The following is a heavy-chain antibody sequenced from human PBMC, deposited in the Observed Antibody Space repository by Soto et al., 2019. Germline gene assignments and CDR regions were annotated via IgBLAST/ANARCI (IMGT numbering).Heavy chain of an antibody. D-gene: IGHD3-10*01. Sequence: QVHLQQWGAGLLKPSETLSLTCAVYGGSFSGYYWSWIRQPPGKGLAWIGGINNGGSSNYHPSLKSRGSMSVGTSNNQFSLKLTSVSAADTAVYYCARGRGDGYNQNWYFDLWGRGTLVTVSS. V-gene: IGHV4-34*01. CDR1: GGSFSGYY. CDR2: INNGGSS. J-gene: IGHJ2*01. CDR3: ARGRGDGYNQNWYFDL.